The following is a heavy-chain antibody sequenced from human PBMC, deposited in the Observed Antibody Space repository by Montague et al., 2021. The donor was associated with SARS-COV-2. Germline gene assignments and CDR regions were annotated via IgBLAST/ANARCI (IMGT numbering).Heavy chain of an antibody. CDR3: ARWDPQTLTLIGLRGKSASDY. D-gene: IGHD4-23*01. CDR1: GGSFSGYY. V-gene: IGHV4-34*01. CDR2: INHSGTT. Sequence: SETLSLTCAVYGGSFSGYYWTWIRQSPGKGLEWIAEINHSGTTNYNFNTSLRSRVPISLDTSKSQFSLELSSVTAADTGVYYCARWDPQTLTLIGLRGKSASDYWGQGTLVTVSS. J-gene: IGHJ4*02.